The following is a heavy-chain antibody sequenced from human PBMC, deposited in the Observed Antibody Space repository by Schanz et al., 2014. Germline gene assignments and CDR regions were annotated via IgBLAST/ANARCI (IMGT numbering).Heavy chain of an antibody. Sequence: QVQLVQSGAEVKKPGSSVKVSCKASGGPFSSYAINWVRQAPGQGLEWMGGIIPIFGTANYAQKFQGRVTITADESTTTAYMELSSLRSEDTAVYYCVIGGTYFGARDYWGQGTLVAVSS. D-gene: IGHD1-26*01. J-gene: IGHJ4*02. CDR2: IIPIFGTA. CDR3: VIGGTYFGARDY. V-gene: IGHV1-69*01. CDR1: GGPFSSYA.